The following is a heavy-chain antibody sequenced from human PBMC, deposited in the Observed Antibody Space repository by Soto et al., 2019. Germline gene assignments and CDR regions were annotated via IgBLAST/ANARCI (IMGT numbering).Heavy chain of an antibody. CDR3: VRGGGALTGFYRGGGVFDV. J-gene: IGHJ4*02. CDR1: GVSIGSGDYY. Sequence: QVQLQESGPGLVRPSQTLSLTCRVSGVSIGSGDYYWTWIRRPPGKGLEWLGYIYYTGSTHYNPSLRSRLTLSLDTPRNQFSLQLVSVTAADTAVYYCVRGGGALTGFYRGGGVFDVWGQGTLVAASS. CDR2: IYYTGST. V-gene: IGHV4-30-4*01. D-gene: IGHD2-21*01.